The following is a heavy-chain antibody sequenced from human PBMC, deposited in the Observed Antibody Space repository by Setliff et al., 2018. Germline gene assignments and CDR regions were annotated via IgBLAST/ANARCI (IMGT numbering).Heavy chain of an antibody. J-gene: IGHJ4*02. CDR3: ARTGTYRYFDY. Sequence: SETLSLTCAVSGYSISSGYHWAWIRQLPGKGLEWIGRIYYRGDTYYNASLKSRLTLSVDTSKNQVSLNLRSVTAADTAVYYCARTGTYRYFDYWGQGTQVTVSS. V-gene: IGHV4-38-2*01. D-gene: IGHD1-1*01. CDR1: GYSISSGYH. CDR2: IYYRGDT.